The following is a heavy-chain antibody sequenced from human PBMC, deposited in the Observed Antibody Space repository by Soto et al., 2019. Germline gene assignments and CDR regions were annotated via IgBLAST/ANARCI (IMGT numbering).Heavy chain of an antibody. CDR3: ARGITMVRGVIIGSYYYYGMDV. D-gene: IGHD3-10*01. CDR2: IWYDGSNK. Sequence: VAVIWYDGSNKYYADSVKGRFTISRDNSKNTLYLQMNSLRAEDTAVYYCARGITMVRGVIIGSYYYYGMDVWGQGTTVTVSS. J-gene: IGHJ6*02. V-gene: IGHV3-33*01.